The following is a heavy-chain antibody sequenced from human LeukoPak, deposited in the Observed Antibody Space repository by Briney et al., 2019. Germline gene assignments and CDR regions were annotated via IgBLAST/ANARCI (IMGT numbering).Heavy chain of an antibody. V-gene: IGHV3-23*01. CDR2: ISGGGDTT. CDR3: AKTNGYYDY. Sequence: GGSLRLSCAASGFTFSNNGMSWVRQSPGRGLEWDSGISGGGDTTYYAESVKGRFTISRDNSKNTLFLQMNSLTAEDTAVYYCAKTNGYYDYWGQGTLVAVSS. CDR1: GFTFSNNG. J-gene: IGHJ4*02. D-gene: IGHD3-22*01.